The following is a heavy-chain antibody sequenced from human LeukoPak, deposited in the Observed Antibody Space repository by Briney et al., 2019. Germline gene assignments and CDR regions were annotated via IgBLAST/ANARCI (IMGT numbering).Heavy chain of an antibody. D-gene: IGHD3-22*01. CDR3: SSYPPPPYYHESRGDYHY. Sequence: PGGSLRLSCAASGFTFSSYAMSWVRQAPGKGLEWVANIKQDGSEKYYVDSVKGRFTISRDNAKNSLYLQMNSLRAEDTAVYYCSSYPPPPYYHESRGDYHYWGQATHVTVNS. CDR1: GFTFSSYA. CDR2: IKQDGSEK. J-gene: IGHJ4*02. V-gene: IGHV3-7*01.